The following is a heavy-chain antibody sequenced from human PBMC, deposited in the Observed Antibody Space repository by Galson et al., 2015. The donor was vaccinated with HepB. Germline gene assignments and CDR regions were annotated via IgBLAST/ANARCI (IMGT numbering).Heavy chain of an antibody. Sequence: SLRLSCAASGFPFSSYGMHWVRQATGKGLEWVSAIGTAGDPYYPGSVKGRFTISRENAKNSLYLQMNSLRAGDTAVYYCARGRLVGYYDSSGYLPHYSYGMDVWGQGTTVTVSS. V-gene: IGHV3-13*05. CDR2: IGTAGDP. CDR1: GFPFSSYG. CDR3: ARGRLVGYYDSSGYLPHYSYGMDV. J-gene: IGHJ6*02. D-gene: IGHD3-22*01.